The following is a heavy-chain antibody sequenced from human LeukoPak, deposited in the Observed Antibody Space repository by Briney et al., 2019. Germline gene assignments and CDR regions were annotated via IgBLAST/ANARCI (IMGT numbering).Heavy chain of an antibody. Sequence: GSLRLSFAASGLTFSTYAMNWVRPAPGKGLEWVSAISAIGGSSHYADSVRGRFTISRDNSKNTLYLEMNSLRAEDSAVYYCASQGGSYSGLFNYWGQGTLVSVSS. D-gene: IGHD1-26*01. V-gene: IGHV3-23*01. CDR2: ISAIGGSS. CDR1: GLTFSTYA. CDR3: ASQGGSYSGLFNY. J-gene: IGHJ4*02.